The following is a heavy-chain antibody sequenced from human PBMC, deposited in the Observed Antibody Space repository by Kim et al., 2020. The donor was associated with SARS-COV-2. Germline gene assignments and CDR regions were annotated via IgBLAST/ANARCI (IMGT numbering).Heavy chain of an antibody. D-gene: IGHD3-10*01. Sequence: GGSLRLSCAASGFTVSSYYMSWVRQAPGKGLEWVAVIYSGGSTNNADSVKGRFTISRDNYKNTLYLQMNSLRAEDTAVYYCAREKGFYYGTVHNWFDPWGQGTLVTVSS. J-gene: IGHJ5*02. CDR1: GFTVSSYY. CDR3: AREKGFYYGTVHNWFDP. CDR2: IYSGGST. V-gene: IGHV3-53*01.